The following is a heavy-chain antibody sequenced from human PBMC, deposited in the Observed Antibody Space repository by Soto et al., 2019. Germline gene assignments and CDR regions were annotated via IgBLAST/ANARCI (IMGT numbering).Heavy chain of an antibody. Sequence: EVQLLEAGGGLVQPGGSLRLSCAASGFTFSSYAMRWVRQAPGKGLEWVSAISGSGGSTYYADSVKGRFTISRDNSKNTLYLQMNSLRAEDTAVYYCARRGSGSYYDYWGQGTLVTVSS. CDR1: GFTFSSYA. V-gene: IGHV3-23*01. D-gene: IGHD1-26*01. CDR3: ARRGSGSYYDY. CDR2: ISGSGGST. J-gene: IGHJ4*02.